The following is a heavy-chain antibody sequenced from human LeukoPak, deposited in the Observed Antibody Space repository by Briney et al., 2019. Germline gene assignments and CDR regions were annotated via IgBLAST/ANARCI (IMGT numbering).Heavy chain of an antibody. V-gene: IGHV1-69*04. Sequence: SVKVSCKASGGTFSSYAISWVRQAPGQGLEWMGRIIPILGIANYAQKFQGRVTITADKSTSTAYMELSSLRSEDTAVYYCARDYCGGDCYDDYWGQGTLVTVSS. CDR3: ARDYCGGDCYDDY. D-gene: IGHD2-21*02. J-gene: IGHJ4*02. CDR2: IIPILGIA. CDR1: GGTFSSYA.